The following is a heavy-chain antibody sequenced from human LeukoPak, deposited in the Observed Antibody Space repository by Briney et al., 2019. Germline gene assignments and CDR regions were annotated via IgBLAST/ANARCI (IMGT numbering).Heavy chain of an antibody. CDR1: GFTFSNAW. V-gene: IGHV3-15*01. CDR3: ATDGYCSGGSCYSYDN. D-gene: IGHD2-15*01. Sequence: SGGSLRLSCAGSGFTFSNAWVTWVRQAPGKGLEWVGRSKSKTDGGTIDYGAPVKGRFSISRDDSKRTLYLQINSLKTDETAVYYCATDGYCSGGSCYSYDNWGQGTLVTVSS. J-gene: IGHJ4*02. CDR2: SKSKTDGGTI.